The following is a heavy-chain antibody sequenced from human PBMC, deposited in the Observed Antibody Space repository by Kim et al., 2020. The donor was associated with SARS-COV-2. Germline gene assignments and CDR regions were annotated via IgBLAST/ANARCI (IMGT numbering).Heavy chain of an antibody. J-gene: IGHJ4*02. D-gene: IGHD3-9*01. V-gene: IGHV3-66*01. CDR2: GST. Sequence: GSTYYADSVKGRFTISRDNSKNTLYLQMNSLRAEDTAVYYCARETPSSYYDILTGYFRQYYFDYWGQGTLVTVSS. CDR3: ARETPSSYYDILTGYFRQYYFDY.